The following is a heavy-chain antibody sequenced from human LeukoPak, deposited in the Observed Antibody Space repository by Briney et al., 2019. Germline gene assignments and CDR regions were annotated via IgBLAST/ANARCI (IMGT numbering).Heavy chain of an antibody. D-gene: IGHD3-3*01. CDR3: ARVVTQDNDFRSGYGWFDP. Sequence: ASVKVSCKASGYTFTGYYMHWVRQAPGQGLEWMGWINPNSGGTNYAQKFQGWVTMTRDTSVSTAYMELSRLRSDDTAVYYCARVVTQDNDFRSGYGWFDPWGQGTLVTVSS. CDR2: INPNSGGT. V-gene: IGHV1-2*04. J-gene: IGHJ5*02. CDR1: GYTFTGYY.